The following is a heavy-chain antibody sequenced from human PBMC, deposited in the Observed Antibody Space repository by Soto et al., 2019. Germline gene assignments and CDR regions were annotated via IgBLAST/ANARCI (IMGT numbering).Heavy chain of an antibody. CDR2: ISSSGAST. CDR3: AKNQHAMAHDY. CDR1: GFTFSNYA. Sequence: PGGSLRLSWAASGFTFSNYAMSLVRQAPGKELEWVSTISSSGASTDYADSVKGRFTISRDNSQNTLNLQMNSLRAEDTAIYYCAKNQHAMAHDYWGPGTLVTVSS. J-gene: IGHJ4*02. V-gene: IGHV3-23*01. D-gene: IGHD2-8*01.